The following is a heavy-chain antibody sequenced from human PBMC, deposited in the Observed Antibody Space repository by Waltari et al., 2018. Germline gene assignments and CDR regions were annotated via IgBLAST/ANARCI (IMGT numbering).Heavy chain of an antibody. CDR2: INTRNGGT. CDR3: ARTYQSGSYSDY. Sequence: QVQLVQSGAEVKKPGASVKVSCKTSGYPFTSYYMHWVRQAPGQGLEWMGWINTRNGGTNYAQKYQGRVTMTRETSISTAYMELSRLISNDTAVYYCARTYQSGSYSDYWGHGTLVTVSS. J-gene: IGHJ4*01. CDR1: GYPFTSYY. V-gene: IGHV1-2*02. D-gene: IGHD1-26*01.